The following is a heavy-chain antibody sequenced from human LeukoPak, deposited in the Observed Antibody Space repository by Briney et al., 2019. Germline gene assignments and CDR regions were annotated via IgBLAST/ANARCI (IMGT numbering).Heavy chain of an antibody. CDR3: AKGITRDSYYLDY. J-gene: IGHJ4*02. CDR1: GFTFSSDG. D-gene: IGHD1-20*01. CDR2: VSNSGIDK. Sequence: GGSLRLSSAASGFTFSSDGIHWVRQARGKGLEWVAFVSNSGIDKHYGDSVKGRYSISRDNSKNTLYLEMKSLRVEDTAMYYCAKGITRDSYYLDYWGQGTLVTVSS. V-gene: IGHV3-30*02.